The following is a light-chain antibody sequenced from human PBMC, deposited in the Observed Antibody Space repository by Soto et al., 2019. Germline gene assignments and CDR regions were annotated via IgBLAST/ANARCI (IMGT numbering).Light chain of an antibody. CDR2: GAS. Sequence: EIVMTQSPATLSVSPGERATLSCRARQSVSSNLAWYQQKPGQAPRLLIYGASTRATGIPARFSGSGSGTECTLTISSLQSEDFAFYYCQQYGVWPPFTFGPETKVDI. V-gene: IGKV3-15*01. CDR3: QQYGVWPPFT. J-gene: IGKJ3*01. CDR1: QSVSSN.